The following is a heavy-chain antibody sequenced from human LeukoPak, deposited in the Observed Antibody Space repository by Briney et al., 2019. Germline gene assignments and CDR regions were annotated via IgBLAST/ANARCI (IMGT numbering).Heavy chain of an antibody. Sequence: GGSLRLSCSASGFTFNNYAMTCVRQAPGKGLEWVSAISGSGGSTYYADSVKGRFSVSRDNSKNTFYLQMNSLRAEDTAVYYCVRGSSGSYPVSGYSDNWGQGILVTVSS. D-gene: IGHD3-22*01. CDR2: ISGSGGST. V-gene: IGHV3-23*01. CDR3: VRGSSGSYPVSGYSDN. J-gene: IGHJ4*02. CDR1: GFTFNNYA.